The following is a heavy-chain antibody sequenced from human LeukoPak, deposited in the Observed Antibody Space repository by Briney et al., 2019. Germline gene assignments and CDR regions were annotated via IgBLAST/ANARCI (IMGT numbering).Heavy chain of an antibody. Sequence: GGSLRLSCAASGFTFSSYAMYWVRQAPGKGLEWVAVISYDGSNKYYADSVKGRFTISRDNSKNTLYLQMNSLRAEDTAVYYCAKTSSSGNYYYFYGMDVWGQGTTVTVSS. V-gene: IGHV3-30-3*02. CDR1: GFTFSSYA. J-gene: IGHJ6*02. CDR2: ISYDGSNK. CDR3: AKTSSSGNYYYFYGMDV. D-gene: IGHD6-13*01.